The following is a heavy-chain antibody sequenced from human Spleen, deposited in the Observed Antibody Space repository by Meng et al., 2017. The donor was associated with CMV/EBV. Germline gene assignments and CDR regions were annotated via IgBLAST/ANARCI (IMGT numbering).Heavy chain of an antibody. CDR2: INPNSGGT. CDR1: GYTLTGYY. J-gene: IGHJ4*02. CDR3: ARGITIFLIDY. D-gene: IGHD3-3*01. V-gene: IGHV1-2*02. Sequence: ASVQVSCKASGYTLTGYYMHWVRQAPGQGLEWMGWINPNSGGTNYAQKFQGRVTMTRDTSISTAYMGLSRLRSDDTAVSYCARGITIFLIDYWGQGTMVTVSS.